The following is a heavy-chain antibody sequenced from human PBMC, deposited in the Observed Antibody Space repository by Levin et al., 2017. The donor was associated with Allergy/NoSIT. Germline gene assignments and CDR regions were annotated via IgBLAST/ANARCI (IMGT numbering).Heavy chain of an antibody. Sequence: ASVKVSCKASGYTFTDYYMHWVRQAPGQGLEWMGWINPNSGGTNFAQKFQGRVTMTRDTSITTAYMELSRLRSDDTAVYYCARDVSAAAADQTFDFWGQGTLVTVSS. J-gene: IGHJ4*02. CDR3: ARDVSAAAADQTFDF. D-gene: IGHD6-13*01. CDR1: GYTFTDYY. V-gene: IGHV1-2*02. CDR2: INPNSGGT.